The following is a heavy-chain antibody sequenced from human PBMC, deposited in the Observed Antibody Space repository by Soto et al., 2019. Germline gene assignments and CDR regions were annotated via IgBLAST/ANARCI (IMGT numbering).Heavy chain of an antibody. V-gene: IGHV3-23*01. J-gene: IGHJ5*02. Sequence: EVQLLESGGGLVQPGGSLTPSCAASGFPFSGYAMSWVRQAPGKGLEWVSAIAGSGGNTYYADSVKGRFTISRDNFKNTLDLQMKSLRGEDTAIYYCVKDPLRNRHNGFDPWGQGTLVTVSS. CDR3: VKDPLRNRHNGFDP. CDR2: IAGSGGNT. D-gene: IGHD5-12*01. CDR1: GFPFSGYA.